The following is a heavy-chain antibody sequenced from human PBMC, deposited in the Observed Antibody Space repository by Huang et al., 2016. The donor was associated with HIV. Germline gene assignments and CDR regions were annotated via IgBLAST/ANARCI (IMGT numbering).Heavy chain of an antibody. Sequence: QVQLVESGGGLVQPGRSLRLSCAASGVTFTNYAIHWVRPAPGKGLEWVAFISYDGRNKVYADSVKGRFTISRDNSKSTLDLLMNSLRVDDTALYYCARSAVPGDGDWFDPWGQGTLVTVSS. V-gene: IGHV3-30*04. CDR2: ISYDGRNK. J-gene: IGHJ5*02. CDR3: ARSAVPGDGDWFDP. D-gene: IGHD6-19*01. CDR1: GVTFTNYA.